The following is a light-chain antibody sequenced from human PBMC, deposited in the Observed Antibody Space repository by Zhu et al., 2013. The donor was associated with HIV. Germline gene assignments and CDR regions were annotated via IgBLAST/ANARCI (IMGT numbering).Light chain of an antibody. CDR3: QQRSNWPLT. V-gene: IGKV3-11*01. CDR2: DVQ. Sequence: TQSPATVSVSPGSRATLFCRASQSVRTNLAWYRIKPGRPPRLVLFDVQHRATGIPDTFSGSGSGTNFTLTISSLEPEDFAVYYCQQRSNWPLTFGGGTKVEMK. J-gene: IGKJ4*01. CDR1: QSVRTN.